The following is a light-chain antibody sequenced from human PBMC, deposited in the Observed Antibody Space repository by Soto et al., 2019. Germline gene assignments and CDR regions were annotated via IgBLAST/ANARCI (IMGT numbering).Light chain of an antibody. Sequence: DIQMTQSPSTLSASVGDRVTITCRASQSISNFLAWYQQKPVKAPKALIYDASILQTGVPSRFSGSGYGTEFTLTISSLQPDDFATYYCQQYDIYPRTFGQGTKVDIK. CDR2: DAS. CDR1: QSISNF. J-gene: IGKJ1*01. CDR3: QQYDIYPRT. V-gene: IGKV1-5*01.